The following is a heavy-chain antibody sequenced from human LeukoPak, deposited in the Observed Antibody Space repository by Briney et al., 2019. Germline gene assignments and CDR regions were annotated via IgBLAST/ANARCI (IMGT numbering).Heavy chain of an antibody. J-gene: IGHJ4*02. D-gene: IGHD4-17*01. CDR2: INPNSGGT. CDR1: GYTFTGYY. V-gene: IGHV1-2*02. Sequence: ASVKVSCKASGYTFTGYYMHWMRQAPGQGLEWMGWINPNSGGTNYAQKFQGRVTMTRDTSISTAYMELSRLRSDDTAVYYCARESGWGAGDYYFDYWGQGTLVTVSS. CDR3: ARESGWGAGDYYFDY.